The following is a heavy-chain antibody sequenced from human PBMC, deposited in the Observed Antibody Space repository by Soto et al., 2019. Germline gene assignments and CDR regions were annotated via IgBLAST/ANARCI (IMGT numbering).Heavy chain of an antibody. CDR2: ISFDGTKK. J-gene: IGHJ6*02. V-gene: IGHV3-30*18. Sequence: QMQLVQSGGGVVQPGGSLRLSCAGSGFIFSNYGIHWVRQRPGKGLEWVAIISFDGTKKDYEDSVKGRFTLSRDTSNSTVFLQMDSLRAEDTAVYYCGKDKNRLTANYYYGMDVWGQGTTVTVS. CDR1: GFIFSNYG. CDR3: GKDKNRLTANYYYGMDV.